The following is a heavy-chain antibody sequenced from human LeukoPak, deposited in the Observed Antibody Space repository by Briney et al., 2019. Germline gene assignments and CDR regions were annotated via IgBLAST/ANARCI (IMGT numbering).Heavy chain of an antibody. J-gene: IGHJ2*01. CDR3: ARGKTGSGSSIWYFDL. V-gene: IGHV4-4*07. CDR1: GDSINAHY. D-gene: IGHD3-10*01. Sequence: PSEALSLTCTVSGDSINAHYWSWIRQPAGGGLEWIGRFHISGTTNYNPSLKSRVTISVDKSKNQFSLKLSSVTAADTAVYYCARGKTGSGSSIWYFDLWGRGTLVTVSS. CDR2: FHISGTT.